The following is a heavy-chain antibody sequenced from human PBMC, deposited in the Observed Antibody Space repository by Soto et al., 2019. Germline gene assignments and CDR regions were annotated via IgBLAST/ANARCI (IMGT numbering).Heavy chain of an antibody. Sequence: QVQLVESGGGVVQPGRSLRLSCAASGFTFSSYAMHWVRQAPGKGLEWVAVISYDGSNKYYADSVKGRFTIYRANSNNTLYLQMNGLRAEDTAVYYCARDTYPVLRVDAFDIWGQGTMVTVSS. CDR1: GFTFSSYA. V-gene: IGHV3-30-3*01. J-gene: IGHJ3*02. CDR3: ARDTYPVLRVDAFDI. CDR2: ISYDGSNK.